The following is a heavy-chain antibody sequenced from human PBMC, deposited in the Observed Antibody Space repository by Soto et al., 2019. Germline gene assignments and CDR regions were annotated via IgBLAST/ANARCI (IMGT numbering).Heavy chain of an antibody. D-gene: IGHD6-19*01. Sequence: QVQLVQSGAEVKKPGASVKVSCKASGYTFASYAMHWVRQAPGQRLEWMGWINAGNGNTKYSQKFQGRVTITRDTSASTAYMELSSLRSEDTAVYYCARGVAGPLHWFDPWGQGTLVTVSS. V-gene: IGHV1-3*01. CDR2: INAGNGNT. CDR3: ARGVAGPLHWFDP. J-gene: IGHJ5*02. CDR1: GYTFASYA.